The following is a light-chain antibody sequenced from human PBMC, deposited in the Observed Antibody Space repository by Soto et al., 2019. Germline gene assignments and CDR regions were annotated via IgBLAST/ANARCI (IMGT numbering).Light chain of an antibody. Sequence: DIQLTQSPSFLSASVGDRATITCRASQGISSYLACYQQKPGKAPKLLIYAASTLQSGVPSRFSGSGSGTEFTLTISSMQPEDFATYYCQQLNSYPFLTFGGGTKVEI. V-gene: IGKV1-9*01. CDR1: QGISSY. CDR3: QQLNSYPFLT. J-gene: IGKJ4*01. CDR2: AAS.